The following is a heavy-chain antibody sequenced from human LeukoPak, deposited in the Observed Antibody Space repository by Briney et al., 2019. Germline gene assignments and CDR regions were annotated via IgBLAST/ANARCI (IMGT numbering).Heavy chain of an antibody. CDR1: GGSISSYY. CDR3: ARRVVVRGHTFFDL. V-gene: IGHV4-59*08. Sequence: NPSETLSLTCTVSGGSISSYYWSWIRQPPGKGLEWIGYIYYSGSTNYNPSLKSRVTISVDTSKNQFSLKLSSVTAADTAVYYCARRVVVRGHTFFDLWGRGTLVTVSS. D-gene: IGHD3-22*01. CDR2: IYYSGST. J-gene: IGHJ2*01.